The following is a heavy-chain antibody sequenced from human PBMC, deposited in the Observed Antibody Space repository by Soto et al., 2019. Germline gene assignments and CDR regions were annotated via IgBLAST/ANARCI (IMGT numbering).Heavy chain of an antibody. J-gene: IGHJ4*02. CDR1: EFSFSSYA. Sequence: XGSLRLSCAASEFSFSSYALNWVRQAPGKGLEWVSAISATGTTTYYADSVKGRFTISRDNSKRTLFLQMDSLSPEDTAVYYCATYSSPFDYWGKGTLVTVSS. V-gene: IGHV3-23*01. CDR2: ISATGTTT. CDR3: ATYSSPFDY. D-gene: IGHD6-13*01.